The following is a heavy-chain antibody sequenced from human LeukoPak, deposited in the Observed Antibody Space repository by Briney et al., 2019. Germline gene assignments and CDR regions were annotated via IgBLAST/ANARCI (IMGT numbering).Heavy chain of an antibody. Sequence: SETLSLTCTVSGDSINTHQYYWAWLRQPPGKGLEWIGSVFYGGTTYYNPSLKSRVTISMDGSNNQFSLKVTSVTAADTAIFYCARMTWQQLHSWFDPWGQGVLLTVSS. CDR2: VFYGGTT. CDR1: GDSINTHQYY. CDR3: ARMTWQQLHSWFDP. V-gene: IGHV4-39*01. D-gene: IGHD6-13*01. J-gene: IGHJ5*02.